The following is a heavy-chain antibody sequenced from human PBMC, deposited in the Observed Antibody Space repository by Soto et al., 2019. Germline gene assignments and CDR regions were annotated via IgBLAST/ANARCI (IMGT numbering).Heavy chain of an antibody. J-gene: IGHJ5*02. D-gene: IGHD3-3*01. CDR3: ARLPITIFGVVIYGWFDP. CDR2: IYYSGST. V-gene: IGHV4-39*01. CDR1: GGSISSSSYY. Sequence: PSETLSLTCTVSGGSISSSSYYWGWIRQPPGKGLEWIGSIYYSGSTYYNPSLKSRVTISVDTSKNQFSLKLSSVTAADTAVYYRARLPITIFGVVIYGWFDPWGQGTLVTVSS.